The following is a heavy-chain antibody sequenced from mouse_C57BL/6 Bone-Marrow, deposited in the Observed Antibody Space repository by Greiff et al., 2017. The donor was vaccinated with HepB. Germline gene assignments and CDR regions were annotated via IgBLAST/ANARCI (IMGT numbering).Heavy chain of an antibody. Sequence: EVKLMESGPGLVKPSQSLSLTCSVTGYSITSGYYWNWIRQFPGNKLEWMGYISYDGSNNYNPSLKNRISITRDTSKNHFFLKLNSVTTEDTATYSCARREYSLGFDVGGKGTTVTFSS. CDR1: GYSITSGYY. V-gene: IGHV3-6*01. J-gene: IGHJ1*03. CDR3: ARREYSLGFDV. CDR2: ISYDGSN. D-gene: IGHD5-1*01.